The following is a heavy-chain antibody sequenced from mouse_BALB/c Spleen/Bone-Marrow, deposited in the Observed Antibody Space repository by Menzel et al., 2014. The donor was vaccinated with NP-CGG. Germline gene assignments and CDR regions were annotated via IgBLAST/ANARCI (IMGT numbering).Heavy chain of an antibody. V-gene: IGHV1S81*02. J-gene: IGHJ3*01. CDR2: INPSNGRT. Sequence: VQLQQSGAELVKPGASVKLSCKASGYTFTSYWMHWVKQRPGQGLEWIGEINPSNGRTNYNEKFKSKATLTADKSSSTAYMQLSSLTSEDSAVYYCARERGNYPFAYWGQGTLVTVSA. CDR3: ARERGNYPFAY. CDR1: GYTFTSYW. D-gene: IGHD2-1*01.